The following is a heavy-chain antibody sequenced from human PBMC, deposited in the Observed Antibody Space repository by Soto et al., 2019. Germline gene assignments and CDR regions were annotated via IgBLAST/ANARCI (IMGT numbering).Heavy chain of an antibody. J-gene: IGHJ6*02. V-gene: IGHV3-23*04. D-gene: IGHD3-10*01. CDR2: ISGSGGST. CDR3: TIAQSKSSLAFNYYGMEV. CDR1: GFTFKSHA. Sequence: EVQLVESGGGVVQPGGSLRVSCVVSGFTFKSHAMYWVRQAPGKGLEWVSGISGSGGSTYYEDSVKGRFTISRDNSKDTLYLQMNSLRAEDTAIFYCTIAQSKSSLAFNYYGMEVWGQGTTVT.